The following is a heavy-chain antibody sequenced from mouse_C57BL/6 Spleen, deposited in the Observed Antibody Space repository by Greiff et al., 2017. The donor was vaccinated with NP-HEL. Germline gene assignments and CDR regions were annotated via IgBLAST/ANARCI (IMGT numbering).Heavy chain of an antibody. J-gene: IGHJ3*01. V-gene: IGHV1-54*01. CDR2: INPGSGGT. CDR1: GYAFTNYL. Sequence: QVQLKQSGAELVRPGTSVKVSCKASGYAFTNYLIAWVQQRPGQGLEWIGVINPGSGGTTYHEKFKGKANLTADTSSSTAYMQLSSLTSEDSAVYFCARGGDDYYGSWFAYWGQGTLVTVSA. D-gene: IGHD1-1*01. CDR3: ARGGDDYYGSWFAY.